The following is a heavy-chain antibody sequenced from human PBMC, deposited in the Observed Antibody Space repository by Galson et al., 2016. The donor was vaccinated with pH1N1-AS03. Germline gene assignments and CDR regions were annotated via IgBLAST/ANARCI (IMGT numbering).Heavy chain of an antibody. V-gene: IGHV3-11*01. J-gene: IGHJ4*02. Sequence: SLRLSCAASGFTFDYFYMSRIRQAPGKGLEWISFISTAGITTHYADSVKGRFTISRDNANNSLYLEMTSLRPEDTAIYYCARNWNYFNLWGQGVLVTVSS. CDR2: ISTAGITT. CDR3: ARNWNYFNL. CDR1: GFTFDYFY. D-gene: IGHD1-1*01.